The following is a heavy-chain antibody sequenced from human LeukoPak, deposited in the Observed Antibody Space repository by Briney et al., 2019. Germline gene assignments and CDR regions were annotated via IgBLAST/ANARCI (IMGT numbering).Heavy chain of an antibody. CDR3: AKDEGITMIVTGIFDY. CDR1: GFTFSSYG. Sequence: GALRLSCAASGFTFSSYGMHWVRQAPGKGLEWVAVISYDGSNKYYADSVKGRFTISRDNSKNTLYLQMNSLRAEDTAVYYCAKDEGITMIVTGIFDYWGQGTLVTVFS. J-gene: IGHJ4*02. D-gene: IGHD3-22*01. CDR2: ISYDGSNK. V-gene: IGHV3-30*18.